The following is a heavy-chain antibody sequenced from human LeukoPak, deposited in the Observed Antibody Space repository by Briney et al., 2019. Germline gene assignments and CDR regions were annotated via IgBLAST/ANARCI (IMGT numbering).Heavy chain of an antibody. J-gene: IGHJ4*02. CDR3: ASGGVVTTIPYFDY. CDR2: ISAYNGNT. D-gene: IGHD2-21*02. CDR1: GYTFTSYG. Sequence: ASVKVSCKASGYTFTSYGISWVRQAPGQGLEWMGWISAYNGNTNYAQKLQGRATMTTDTSTSTAYMELRSLRSEDTAVYYCASGGVVTTIPYFDYWGQGTLVTVSS. V-gene: IGHV1-18*01.